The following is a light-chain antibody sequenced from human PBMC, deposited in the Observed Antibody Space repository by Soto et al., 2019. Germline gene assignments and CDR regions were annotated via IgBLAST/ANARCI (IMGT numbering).Light chain of an antibody. CDR1: QSISTY. CDR2: KAS. V-gene: IGKV1-39*01. J-gene: IGKJ1*01. CDR3: QHRSNWWT. Sequence: DIQMTQSPSSLSASVGDRVTITCRASQSISTYLHWYQQKPGKAPKLLIYKASTLKSGVPSRFSGSGSGTDFTLTISSLEPEDFAVYYCQHRSNWWTFGPGTKVDI.